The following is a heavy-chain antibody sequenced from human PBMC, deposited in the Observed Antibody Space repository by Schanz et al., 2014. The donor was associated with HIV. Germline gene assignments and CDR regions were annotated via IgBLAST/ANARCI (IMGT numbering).Heavy chain of an antibody. D-gene: IGHD5-18*01. CDR3: RGYRFYYGVDF. J-gene: IGHJ6*02. CDR1: GFIFSDHF. Sequence: EVQVVESGGGLVQPGGSLRLSCTTSGFIFSDHFMGWVRQAPGKGLEWVARRRVKSDSYATEYAASVTGRFTISRDDSKNSVYLQINSLNIEDTAVYYCRGYRFYYGVDFRGQGTTVTVS. CDR2: RRVKSDSYAT. V-gene: IGHV3-72*01.